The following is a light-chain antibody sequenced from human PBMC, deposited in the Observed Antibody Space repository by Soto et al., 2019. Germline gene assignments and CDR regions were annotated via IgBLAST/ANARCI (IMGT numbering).Light chain of an antibody. CDR3: QQYGSSPLT. CDR2: GAS. J-gene: IGKJ4*01. Sequence: EIVLTQSPGTLSLSPGERATLSCRASQSVTSNSLAWYQQKAGQAPRLLIYGASTMATGIPDRFSGSGSGTDFTLTISRLEPADFAVYYCQQYGSSPLTFGGGTKVEIK. V-gene: IGKV3-20*01. CDR1: QSVTSNS.